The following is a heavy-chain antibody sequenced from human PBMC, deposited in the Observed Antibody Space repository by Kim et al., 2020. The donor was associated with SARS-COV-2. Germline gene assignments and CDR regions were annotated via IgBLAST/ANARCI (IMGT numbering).Heavy chain of an antibody. CDR1: GGSISSYY. V-gene: IGHV4-59*01. D-gene: IGHD6-6*01. CDR3: ARAPHRMAARPFWFDP. J-gene: IGHJ5*02. Sequence: SETLSLTYTVSGGSISSYYWSWIRQPPGKGLEWIGYIYYSGSTNYNPSLKSRVTISVDTSKNQFSLKLSSVTAADTAVYYCARAPHRMAARPFWFDPWGQGTLVTVSS. CDR2: IYYSGST.